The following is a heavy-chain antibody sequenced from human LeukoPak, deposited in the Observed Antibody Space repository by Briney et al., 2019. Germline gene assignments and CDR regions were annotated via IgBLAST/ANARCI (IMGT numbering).Heavy chain of an antibody. CDR2: IYYSGST. Sequence: SETLSLTCTVSGGSINSSSHYWGWIRQPPGKGLEWIGSIYYSGSTYYNPSLKRRVTISVDTSKNQFSLKLNSVTAADTSVYYCVRQKITTSDYWGQGTLVTVPS. CDR1: GGSINSSSHY. V-gene: IGHV4-39*01. D-gene: IGHD3-16*01. J-gene: IGHJ4*01. CDR3: VRQKITTSDY.